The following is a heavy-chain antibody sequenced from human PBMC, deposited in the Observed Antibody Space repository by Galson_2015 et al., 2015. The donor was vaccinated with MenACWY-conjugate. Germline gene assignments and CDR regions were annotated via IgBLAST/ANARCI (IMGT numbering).Heavy chain of an antibody. D-gene: IGHD3-22*01. CDR1: GFSLPTSQMR. CDR3: ARTYYYDSKAYDL. CDR2: IDWDDDK. Sequence: PALVKPTQPLTLTCTVSGFSLPTSQMRVTWIRQPPGKALEWLARIDWDDDKFYNPSLKTRPTISKDTSKNQVVLTMTNMDPVDTGTYYCARTYYYDSKAYDLWGQGTMVTVSS. J-gene: IGHJ3*01. V-gene: IGHV2-70*04.